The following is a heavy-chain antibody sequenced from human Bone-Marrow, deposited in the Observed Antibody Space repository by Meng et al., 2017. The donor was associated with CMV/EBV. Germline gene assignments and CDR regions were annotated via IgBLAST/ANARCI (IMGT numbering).Heavy chain of an antibody. V-gene: IGHV3-21*01. CDR3: ARDSNHGSGSYYSPYYYYGMDV. Sequence: GESLKISCAASGFTFSSYSMNWVRQAPGKGLEWVSSISSSSSYIYYADSVKGRFTISRDNAKNSLYLQMNCLRAEDTAVYYCARDSNHGSGSYYSPYYYYGMDVWGQGTTVTVSS. CDR1: GFTFSSYS. J-gene: IGHJ6*02. D-gene: IGHD3-10*01. CDR2: ISSSSSYI.